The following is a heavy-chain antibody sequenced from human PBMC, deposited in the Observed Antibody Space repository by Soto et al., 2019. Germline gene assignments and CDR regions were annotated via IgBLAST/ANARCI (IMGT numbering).Heavy chain of an antibody. V-gene: IGHV1-2*04. CDR1: GYTFPGHY. J-gene: IGHJ3*02. CDR3: AILSIAVDAFDI. CDR2: INPNSGGT. Sequence: ASMKVSFKGSGYTFPGHYMHWVRQAPGQGLEWMGWINPNSGGTNYAQKFQGWVTMTRDTSISTAYMELSRLRSDDTAVYYCAILSIAVDAFDIWGQGTMVTVSS. D-gene: IGHD6-6*01.